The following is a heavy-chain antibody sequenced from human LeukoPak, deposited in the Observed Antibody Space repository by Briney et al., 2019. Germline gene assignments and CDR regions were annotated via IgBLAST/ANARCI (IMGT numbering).Heavy chain of an antibody. D-gene: IGHD1-26*01. CDR1: GFTFSTYW. V-gene: IGHV3-74*01. CDR2: ISSDGSST. Sequence: TGGSLRLYCAASGFTFSTYWMHWVSQAPGKGLLWVSRISSDGSSTSYADSVKGRFTISRDNARNTLYLQMSSLRAEDTAVYYYARLPGGGATVSFDYWGQRTLVTVSS. J-gene: IGHJ4*02. CDR3: ARLPGGGATVSFDY.